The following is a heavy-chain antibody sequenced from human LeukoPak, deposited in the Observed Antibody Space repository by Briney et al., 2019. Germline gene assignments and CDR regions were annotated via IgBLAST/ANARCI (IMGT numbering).Heavy chain of an antibody. CDR3: ARDLSSGWYGDNWFDP. CDR1: GYTFTSYG. CDR2: ISAYNGNT. Sequence: ASVKVSRKASGYTFTSYGISWVRQAPGQGLEWMGWISAYNGNTNYAQKLQGRVTMTTDTSTSTAYMELRSLRSDDTAVYYCARDLSSGWYGDNWFDPWGQGTLVTVSS. D-gene: IGHD6-19*01. J-gene: IGHJ5*02. V-gene: IGHV1-18*01.